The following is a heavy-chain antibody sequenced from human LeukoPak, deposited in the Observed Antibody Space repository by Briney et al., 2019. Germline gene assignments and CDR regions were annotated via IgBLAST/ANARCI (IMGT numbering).Heavy chain of an antibody. CDR3: ARDGYYDFWSGSSFYYYGMDV. D-gene: IGHD3-3*01. V-gene: IGHV4-4*07. Sequence: ASETLSLTCTVSGGSISSYYWSWIRQPAGKGLEWIGRIYTSGSTNYNPSPKSRVTMSVDTSKNQFSLKLSSVTAADTAVYYCARDGYYDFWSGSSFYYYGMDVWGQGTTVTVSS. CDR2: IYTSGST. J-gene: IGHJ6*02. CDR1: GGSISSYY.